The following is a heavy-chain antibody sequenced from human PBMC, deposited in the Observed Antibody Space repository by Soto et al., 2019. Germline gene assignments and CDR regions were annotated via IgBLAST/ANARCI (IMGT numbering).Heavy chain of an antibody. Sequence: QVQLVESGGGVVQPGKSVRLSCAASGFRFGAYAMHWCRQAPGKVLEWVAVISEDGSRKYYRDSVKGRFTISRDNSKNTLFLQMARLRLEHTAVYSCAKVREDLVLLVALDSWGQGTRVTVSS. CDR1: GFRFGAYA. V-gene: IGHV3-30*18. D-gene: IGHD5-12*01. CDR2: ISEDGSRK. J-gene: IGHJ4*02. CDR3: AKVREDLVLLVALDS.